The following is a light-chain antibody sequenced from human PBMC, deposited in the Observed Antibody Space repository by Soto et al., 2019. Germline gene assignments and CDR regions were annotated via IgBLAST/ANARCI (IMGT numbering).Light chain of an antibody. CDR3: SPYTTSSTFV. CDR2: HVT. CDR1: ISDIGAYNF. J-gene: IGLJ1*01. Sequence: QSVLTQPASVSGSPGQSITISCTGTISDIGAYNFVSWYQQHPDKAPILMIYHVTDRPSGVSNRFSASKSGNTASLTISGLQAEDEADYYCSPYTTSSTFVFGTGTKVTVL. V-gene: IGLV2-14*01.